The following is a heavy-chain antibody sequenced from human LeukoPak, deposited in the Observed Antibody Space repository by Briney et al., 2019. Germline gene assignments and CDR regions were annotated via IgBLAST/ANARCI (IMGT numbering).Heavy chain of an antibody. CDR3: ARWVVRGAMYYFDY. CDR1: GGTFSSYA. Sequence: SVKVSCKASGGTFSSYAISWVRRAPGQGLESMGGIIPIFGTANYAQKFQGRVTITADESTSTAYMELSSLRSEDTAVYYCARWVVRGAMYYFDYWGQGTLVTVSS. D-gene: IGHD3-10*01. V-gene: IGHV1-69*01. J-gene: IGHJ4*02. CDR2: IIPIFGTA.